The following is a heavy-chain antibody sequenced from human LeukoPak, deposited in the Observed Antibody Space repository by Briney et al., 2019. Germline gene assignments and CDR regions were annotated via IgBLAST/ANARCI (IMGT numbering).Heavy chain of an antibody. D-gene: IGHD3-16*01. V-gene: IGHV4/OR15-8*02. Sequence: SETLSLTCGVSGGSIRSTNWWSWVRQPPGQGLEWIGEISLSGQTNFNPSLNGRVTMSLDESRNQLPLKLTSVTPADTAIYYCSGERGALCPFRQWGQGTLVIVPP. J-gene: IGHJ4*02. CDR2: ISLSGQT. CDR1: GGSIRSTNW. CDR3: SGERGALCPFRQ.